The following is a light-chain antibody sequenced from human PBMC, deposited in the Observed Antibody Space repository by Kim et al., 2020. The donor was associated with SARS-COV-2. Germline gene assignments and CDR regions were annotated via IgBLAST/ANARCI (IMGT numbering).Light chain of an antibody. V-gene: IGLV3-19*01. CDR3: NSRDSSGNHHYV. J-gene: IGLJ1*01. CDR2: GKN. Sequence: SSELTQDPAVSVALGQTVRITCQGDSLRSYYASWYQQKQGQAPVLVIYGKNNRPSGIPDRFSGSSSGNTASLTITGAQAEDEADYYCNSRDSSGNHHYVF. CDR1: SLRSYY.